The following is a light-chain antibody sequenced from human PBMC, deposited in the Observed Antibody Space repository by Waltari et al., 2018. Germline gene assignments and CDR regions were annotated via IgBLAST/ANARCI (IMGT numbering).Light chain of an antibody. V-gene: IGLV1-47*01. CDR1: SSY. J-gene: IGLJ3*02. CDR2: RDN. Sequence: QSVLIQPPSASGTPGQRVTISCSGSSSYIYWYQQLPGTAPKLLIYRDNQRPSGGPDLFSGSESGTSASLASSGLRSEDEADYYCAAWDHSLSGRVFGGGTKLTVL. CDR3: AAWDHSLSGRV.